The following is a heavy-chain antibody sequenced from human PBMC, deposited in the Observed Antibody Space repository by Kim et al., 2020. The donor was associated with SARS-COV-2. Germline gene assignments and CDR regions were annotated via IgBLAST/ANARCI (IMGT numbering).Heavy chain of an antibody. V-gene: IGHV4-59*01. J-gene: IGHJ3*02. D-gene: IGHD3-10*01. CDR2: MHYSGRA. CDR1: GGSLSPYY. CDR3: ARFQHGSGSYLDPFDI. Sequence: SETLSHTCTVSGGSLSPYYWSWIRQPPGKGLEWIGYMHYSGRANYSPSLKSRVTISVDTSKNHFSLNLTSVTAADTAIYFCARFQHGSGSYLDPFDIWGQGTLVTVSS.